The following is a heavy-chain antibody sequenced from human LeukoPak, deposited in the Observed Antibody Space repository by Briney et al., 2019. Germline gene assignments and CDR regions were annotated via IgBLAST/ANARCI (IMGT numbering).Heavy chain of an antibody. CDR3: VRTTEDCSSTSCYQYWFDP. D-gene: IGHD2-2*01. Sequence: PSESLSLTCTVSGGSISSYYWSWIRQPPGKGLEWIGYIYYSGSTNYNPSLKSRVTISVDTSKNQFSLKLNSVTAADTAVYYCVRTTEDCSSTSCYQYWFDPWGQGTLVTVSS. CDR1: GGSISSYY. V-gene: IGHV4-59*01. CDR2: IYYSGST. J-gene: IGHJ5*02.